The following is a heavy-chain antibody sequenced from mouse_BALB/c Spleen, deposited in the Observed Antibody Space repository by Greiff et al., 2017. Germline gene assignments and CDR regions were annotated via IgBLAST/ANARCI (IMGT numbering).Heavy chain of an antibody. CDR3: TRRDWFAY. V-gene: IGHV1-15*01. CDR1: GYTFTDYE. Sequence: QVHVKQSGAELVRPGASVTLSCKASGYTFTDYEMHWVKQTPVHGLEWIGAIDPETGGTAYNQKFKGKATLTADKSSSTAYMELRSLTSEDSAVYYCTRRDWFAYWGQGTLVTVSA. J-gene: IGHJ3*01. CDR2: IDPETGGT.